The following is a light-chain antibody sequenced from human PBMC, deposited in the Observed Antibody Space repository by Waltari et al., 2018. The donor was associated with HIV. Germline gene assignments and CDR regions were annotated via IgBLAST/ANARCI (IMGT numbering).Light chain of an antibody. J-gene: IGLJ2*01. Sequence: QSALTQPASASGSPGQSITISCSGTSTDIDIYKFVSWYRQFPGKAPQLLISDVDSRPVGIPLRFSGSKSGSAASLTISGLQTDDEADYYCSSYTRSHTLVFGGGTKLTVL. CDR2: DVD. V-gene: IGLV2-14*01. CDR3: SSYTRSHTLV. CDR1: STDIDIYKF.